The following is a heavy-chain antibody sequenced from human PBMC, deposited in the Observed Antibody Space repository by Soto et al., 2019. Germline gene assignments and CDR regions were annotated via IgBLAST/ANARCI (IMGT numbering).Heavy chain of an antibody. D-gene: IGHD3-22*01. Sequence: SETLSLTCAVYGGSFSGYYWSWIRQPPGKGLEWIGEINHSGSNNYNPSLKSRVTISVDTSKNQFSLKLSSVTAADTAVYYCARWQEYSSSFDYWGRGTLVTVSS. CDR2: INHSGSN. V-gene: IGHV4-34*01. J-gene: IGHJ4*02. CDR3: ARWQEYSSSFDY. CDR1: GGSFSGYY.